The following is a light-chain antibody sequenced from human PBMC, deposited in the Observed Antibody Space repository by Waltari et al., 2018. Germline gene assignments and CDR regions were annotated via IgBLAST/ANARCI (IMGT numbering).Light chain of an antibody. J-gene: IGKJ1*01. Sequence: DIQMTQSPSTLSASVGDRVTITSRASPSISSWLAWYQQKPGKVPKLLIDDASSLESGVPSRFSGSGSGTEFTLTISSLQPDDFATYYCQQYNSYSWTFGQGTKVEIK. CDR2: DAS. V-gene: IGKV1-5*01. CDR1: PSISSW. CDR3: QQYNSYSWT.